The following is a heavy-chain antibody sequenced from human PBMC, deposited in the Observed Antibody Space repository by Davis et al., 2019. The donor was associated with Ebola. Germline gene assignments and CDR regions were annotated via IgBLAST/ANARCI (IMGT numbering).Heavy chain of an antibody. CDR1: GYTFTGYY. V-gene: IGHV1-2*02. Sequence: ASVKVSCKASGYTFTGYYMHWVRQASGQGLEWMGWINPNSGGTNYAQKFQGRVTMTRDTSISTAYMELSRLRSDDTAVYYCAFSALSSGSYAFDIWGQGTMVTVSS. D-gene: IGHD3-10*01. CDR3: AFSALSSGSYAFDI. CDR2: INPNSGGT. J-gene: IGHJ3*02.